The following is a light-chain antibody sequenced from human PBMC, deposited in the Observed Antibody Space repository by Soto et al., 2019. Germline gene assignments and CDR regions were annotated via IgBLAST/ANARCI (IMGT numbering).Light chain of an antibody. J-gene: IGLJ3*02. Sequence: QAVVTQEPSLTVSPGGTVTLTCGSSTGAVTSGHYPYWFQQKPGQAPRTLIYDTSNKHSWTPARFSGSLLGGKAALTLSGAQPEDEAEYYCLLSYCGARPVFGGGTKLTVL. CDR2: DTS. V-gene: IGLV7-46*01. CDR1: TGAVTSGHY. CDR3: LLSYCGARPV.